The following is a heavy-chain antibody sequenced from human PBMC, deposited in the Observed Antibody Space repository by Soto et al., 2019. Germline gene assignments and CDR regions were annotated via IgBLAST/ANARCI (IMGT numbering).Heavy chain of an antibody. V-gene: IGHV1-18*01. CDR2: ISAYNGNT. CDR1: GYTFTSYG. J-gene: IGHJ3*02. CDR3: ARGGATMIVVVHGDAFDI. D-gene: IGHD3-22*01. Sequence: EASVKVSCKASGYTFTSYGISWVRQAPGQGLEWMGWISAYNGNTNYAQKLQGRVTMTTDTSTSTAYMELRSLRSDDTAVYYCARGGATMIVVVHGDAFDIWGQGTMVTVSS.